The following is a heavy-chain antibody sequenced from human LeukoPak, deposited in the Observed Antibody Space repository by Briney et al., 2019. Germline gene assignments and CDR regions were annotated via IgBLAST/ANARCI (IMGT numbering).Heavy chain of an antibody. J-gene: IGHJ6*02. Sequence: HPGGSLRLSCAASGLTFSNYAMSWVRQAPGKGLEWVSGISGSGGGAYYADSVKGRFTISRDNSKNTLYLQMNSLRAEDTAVYYCAKGLDGRWWYYYGMDVWGQGTTVTVSS. D-gene: IGHD2-15*01. CDR1: GLTFSNYA. V-gene: IGHV3-23*01. CDR2: ISGSGGGA. CDR3: AKGLDGRWWYYYGMDV.